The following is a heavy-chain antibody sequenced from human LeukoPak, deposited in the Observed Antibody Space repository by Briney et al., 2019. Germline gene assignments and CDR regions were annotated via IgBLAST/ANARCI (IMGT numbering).Heavy chain of an antibody. V-gene: IGHV3-74*01. CDR2: INTDGSST. CDR3: ARVNPRVYCSSTSCSRGWVDY. CDR1: GFTFSSYW. D-gene: IGHD2-2*01. Sequence: GGSLRLSCAASGFTFSSYWMHWVRQAPGKGLVWVSRINTDGSSTSYADSVKGRFTISRDNAKNTLYLQMNSLRAEDTAVYYCARVNPRVYCSSTSCSRGWVDYWGQGTLVTVSS. J-gene: IGHJ4*02.